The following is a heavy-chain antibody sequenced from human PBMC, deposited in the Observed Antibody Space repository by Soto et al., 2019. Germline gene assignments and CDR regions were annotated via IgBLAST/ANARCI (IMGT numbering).Heavy chain of an antibody. CDR2: IGTAGDT. V-gene: IGHV3-13*01. CDR3: ARGGYSYAKEYYFDY. D-gene: IGHD5-18*01. CDR1: GFTFSSYD. Sequence: EVQLVESGGGLVQPGGSLRLSCAASGFTFSSYDMHWVRQATGKGLEWVSAIGTAGDTYYPGSVKGRFTISRENAKNSLYLQMNSLRAGDTAVYYCARGGYSYAKEYYFDYWGQGTLVTVSS. J-gene: IGHJ4*02.